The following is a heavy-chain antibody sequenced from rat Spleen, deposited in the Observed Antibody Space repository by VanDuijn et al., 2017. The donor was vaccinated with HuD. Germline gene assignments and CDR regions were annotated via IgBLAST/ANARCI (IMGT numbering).Heavy chain of an antibody. CDR1: GFTFSNYD. Sequence: EVQLVESGGGLVQPGRSLKLSCAASGFTFSNYDMAWVRQAPTKGLEWVASISTGGGNTYYRDSVKGRFTISRDDAKNTLYLQMDSLRSEDTATYYCAKVLGGNFDYWGQGVMVTVSS. J-gene: IGHJ2*01. CDR2: ISTGGGNT. D-gene: IGHD1-5*01. V-gene: IGHV5S13*01. CDR3: AKVLGGNFDY.